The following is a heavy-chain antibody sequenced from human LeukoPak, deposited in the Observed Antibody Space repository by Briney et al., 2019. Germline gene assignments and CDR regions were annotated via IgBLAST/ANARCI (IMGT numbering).Heavy chain of an antibody. CDR3: AISYDLSPDY. CDR1: GFTFSRYA. CDR2: ISGSGGST. V-gene: IGHV3-23*01. D-gene: IGHD3-3*01. J-gene: IGHJ4*02. Sequence: GSLRLSCAASGFTFSRYAMSWVRQAPGKGLEWVSVISGSGGSTYYADSVKGRFTISRDNSKNTLYLQMNSLRAEDTAVYYCAISYDLSPDYWGQGTLVTVSS.